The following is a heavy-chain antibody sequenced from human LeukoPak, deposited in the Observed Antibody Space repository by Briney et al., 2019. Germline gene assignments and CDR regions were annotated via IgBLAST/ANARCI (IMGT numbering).Heavy chain of an antibody. CDR1: GYTFTGYY. D-gene: IGHD6-13*01. CDR2: INPNSGGT. Sequence: GASVTVSCKASGYTFTGYYMHWVRQAPGQGLEWMGWINPNSGGTNYAQKFQGRVTMTRDTSISTAYMELSRLRSDATAVYYCARETEYSSSWYFGWFDPWGQGTLVTVS. V-gene: IGHV1-2*02. J-gene: IGHJ5*02. CDR3: ARETEYSSSWYFGWFDP.